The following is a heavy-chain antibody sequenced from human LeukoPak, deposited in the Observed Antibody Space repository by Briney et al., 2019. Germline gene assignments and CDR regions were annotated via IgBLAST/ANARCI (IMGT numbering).Heavy chain of an antibody. V-gene: IGHV3-23*01. Sequence: GGSLRLSCAASGFTFSSYAMSWVRQAPGKGLEWVSAISGSGGSTYYADSVEGRFTISRDNSKNTLYLQMNSLRAEDTAVYYCAKDRGYSYGYFDCWGQGTLVTVSS. CDR2: ISGSGGST. CDR3: AKDRGYSYGYFDC. J-gene: IGHJ4*02. CDR1: GFTFSSYA. D-gene: IGHD5-18*01.